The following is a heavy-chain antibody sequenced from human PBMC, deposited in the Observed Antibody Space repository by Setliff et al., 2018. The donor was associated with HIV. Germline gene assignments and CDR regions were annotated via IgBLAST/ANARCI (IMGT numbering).Heavy chain of an antibody. Sequence: GESLKISCKGSGYSFSNYWIGWVRQMPGKGLEWMGIIYPGDSDARYSPSFQGQVTISVDKSISTAYLQWGSLKASDTAMYYCARDTYISGNHYYYYYMDVWGKGTTVTVSS. J-gene: IGHJ6*03. D-gene: IGHD3-10*01. CDR3: ARDTYISGNHYYYYYMDV. CDR1: GYSFSNYW. V-gene: IGHV5-51*01. CDR2: IYPGDSDA.